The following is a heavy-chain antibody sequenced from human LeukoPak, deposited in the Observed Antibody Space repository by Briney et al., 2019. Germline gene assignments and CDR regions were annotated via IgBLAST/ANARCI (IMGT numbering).Heavy chain of an antibody. V-gene: IGHV1-18*01. Sequence: ASVRVSCKASGYTFTSYGISWVRQAPGQGLEWMGWISAYNGNTNYAQKLQGRVTMTTDTSTSTAYMELRSLRSDDTAVYYCARGSGGYYYDSIDYWGQGTLVTVSS. CDR1: GYTFTSYG. CDR2: ISAYNGNT. D-gene: IGHD3-22*01. J-gene: IGHJ4*02. CDR3: ARGSGGYYYDSIDY.